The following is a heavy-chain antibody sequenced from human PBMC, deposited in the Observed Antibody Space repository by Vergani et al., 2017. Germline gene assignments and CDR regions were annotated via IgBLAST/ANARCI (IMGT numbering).Heavy chain of an antibody. D-gene: IGHD2-21*02. CDR3: TRLAYCGGDCYSDYYYGMDV. CDR2: INTNTGNP. Sequence: QVQLVQSGSELKKPGASVKVSCKASGYTFTSYAMNWVRQAPGQGLEWMGWINTNTGNPTYAQGFTGRFVFSLDTSVSTAYLQISSLKAEDTAVYYCTRLAYCGGDCYSDYYYGMDVWGQGTTVTVSS. CDR1: GYTFTSYA. J-gene: IGHJ6*02. V-gene: IGHV7-4-1*02.